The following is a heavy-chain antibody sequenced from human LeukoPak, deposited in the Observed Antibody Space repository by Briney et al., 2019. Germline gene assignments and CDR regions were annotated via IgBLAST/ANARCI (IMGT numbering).Heavy chain of an antibody. J-gene: IGHJ6*03. D-gene: IGHD1-26*01. Sequence: TGGSLRLSCAASGFTVSSNYMSWVRQAPGKGLEWVSVIYSGGSTYYADSVKGRFTISRDNSKNTLYLQMNSLRAEDTAVYYCARDGRISGSYYYYYYMDVWGKGTTVTVSS. CDR3: ARDGRISGSYYYYYYMDV. CDR2: IYSGGST. CDR1: GFTVSSNY. V-gene: IGHV3-53*01.